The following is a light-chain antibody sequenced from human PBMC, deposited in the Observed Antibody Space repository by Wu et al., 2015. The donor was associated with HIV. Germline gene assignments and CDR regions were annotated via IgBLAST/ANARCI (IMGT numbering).Light chain of an antibody. CDR2: GAS. V-gene: IGKV3-15*01. CDR3: QQYNNWPPAMYS. J-gene: IGKJ2*03. Sequence: IVMTQSPATLSVSPGERATLSCRASQSVANNLAWFQQKPGQAPWLLIYGASTRATGIPARFSGSGSGTEFTLTISSLQSEDFAVYYCQQYNNWPPAMYSFGQGTKLEIK. CDR1: QSVANN.